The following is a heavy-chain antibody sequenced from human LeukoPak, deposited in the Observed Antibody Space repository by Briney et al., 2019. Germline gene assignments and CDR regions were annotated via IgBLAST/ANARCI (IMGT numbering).Heavy chain of an antibody. CDR3: ARDHYYDSSGYYG. V-gene: IGHV1-69*04. CDR1: GGTFSSYT. J-gene: IGHJ4*02. D-gene: IGHD3-22*01. Sequence: ASVKVSCKASGGTFSSYTISWVRQAPGQGLEWMGRIIPILGIANYAQKFQGRVTITADKSTSTAYMELSSLRSEDTAVYYCARDHYYDSSGYYGWGRGTLVTVSS. CDR2: IIPILGIA.